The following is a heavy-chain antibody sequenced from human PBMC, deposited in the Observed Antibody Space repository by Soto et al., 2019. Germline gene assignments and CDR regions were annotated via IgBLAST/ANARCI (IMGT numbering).Heavy chain of an antibody. CDR2: IYYSGST. V-gene: IGHV4-59*01. J-gene: IGHJ4*02. Sequence: SETLSLTCTVSGGSFSNYYWSWLRQPPGKGLEWVGYIYYSGSTNYYPSLKSRVTITVDTSKNQLSLKLSSVSSAETGVYYCASGGAEGFFEFDYWGQGTLVTVSS. D-gene: IGHD1-26*01. CDR3: ASGGAEGFFEFDY. CDR1: GGSFSNYY.